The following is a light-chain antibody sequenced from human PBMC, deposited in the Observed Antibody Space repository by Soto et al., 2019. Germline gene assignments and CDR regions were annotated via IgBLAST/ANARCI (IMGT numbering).Light chain of an antibody. CDR3: CSYTDSALDVV. V-gene: IGLV2-14*01. CDR1: SRDIGDYDY. CDR2: DVT. J-gene: IGLJ2*01. Sequence: QSALTKPASVSGSPGQSITLSCTGTSRDIGDYDYVSWYQHLPGKAPKLLIFDVTHRPSGVSDRFSGSKSGNTASLTISGVRPEDEADYYCCSYTDSALDVVFGGGTKVTVL.